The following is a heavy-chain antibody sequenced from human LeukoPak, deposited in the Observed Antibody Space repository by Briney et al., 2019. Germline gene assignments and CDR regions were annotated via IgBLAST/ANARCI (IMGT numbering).Heavy chain of an antibody. CDR3: ARLGGILTVYFYYYYGMDV. CDR1: GASVNSDTYY. CDR2: IYYSGSA. Sequence: SDTLSLTCTVSGASVNSDTYYGSWIRQPPGKGMEWIGYIYYSGSANYTPSLKSRVTISVDTFKNQFSLKLLSVTAADTAVDYCARLGGILTVYFYYYYGMDVWGQGTTVTVSS. J-gene: IGHJ6*02. V-gene: IGHV4-61*01. D-gene: IGHD3-9*01.